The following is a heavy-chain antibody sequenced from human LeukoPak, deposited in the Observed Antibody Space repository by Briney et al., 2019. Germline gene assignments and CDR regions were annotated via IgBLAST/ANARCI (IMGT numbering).Heavy chain of an antibody. J-gene: IGHJ4*02. CDR2: INHSGST. D-gene: IGHD3-10*01. V-gene: IGHV4-34*01. CDR1: GGSFSGYY. CDR3: ARDLFRGLDY. Sequence: PSETLSLTCAVYGGSFSGYYWSWIRQTPGKGLEWIGEINHSGSTNYNPSLKSRVTISVDTSKNQFSLKLSSVTAADTAVYYCARDLFRGLDYWGQGTLVAVSS.